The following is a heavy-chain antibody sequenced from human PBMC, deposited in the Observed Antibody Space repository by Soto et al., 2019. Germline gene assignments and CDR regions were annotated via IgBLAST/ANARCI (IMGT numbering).Heavy chain of an antibody. V-gene: IGHV3-23*01. D-gene: IGHD3-3*01. CDR2: ISGSSGRT. J-gene: IGHJ6*02. CDR3: VKDGTAGFLEWPHYYYYGLDV. CDR1: GFIFRSYG. Sequence: EVQLLESGGGLVQPGGSLRLSCAASGFIFRSYGMNWVRRAPGKGLEWVSAISGSSGRTYYADSVKGRFTISRDNSKNMLYLQVNGLRAEDTAVYYCVKDGTAGFLEWPHYYYYGLDVWGQGTTVTVSS.